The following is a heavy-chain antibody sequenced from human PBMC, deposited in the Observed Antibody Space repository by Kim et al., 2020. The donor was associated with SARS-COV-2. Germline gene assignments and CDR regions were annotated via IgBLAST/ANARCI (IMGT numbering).Heavy chain of an antibody. D-gene: IGHD3-3*01. CDR2: IIPIFGTA. CDR3: ARAAIFGVVIIPPYYYGMDV. V-gene: IGHV1-69*13. CDR1: GGTFSSYA. Sequence: SVKVSCKASGGTFSSYAISWVRQAPGQGLEWMGGIIPIFGTANYAQKFQGRVTITADESTSTAYMELSSLRSEDTAVYYCARAAIFGVVIIPPYYYGMDVWGQGTTVTVSS. J-gene: IGHJ6*02.